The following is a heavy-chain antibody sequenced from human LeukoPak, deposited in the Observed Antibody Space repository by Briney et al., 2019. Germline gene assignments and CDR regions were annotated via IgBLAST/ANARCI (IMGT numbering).Heavy chain of an antibody. J-gene: IGHJ4*02. CDR3: ARGSGYDYNLDY. CDR1: GGSISSGDYY. Sequence: SETLSLTCTVSGGSISSGDYYWSWIRQPPGTGLEWIGYIYYSGSTYYNPSLKSRVTISVDTSKNQFSLKLSSVTAADTAVYYCARGSGYDYNLDYWGQGTLVTVSS. V-gene: IGHV4-30-4*01. CDR2: IYYSGST. D-gene: IGHD5-12*01.